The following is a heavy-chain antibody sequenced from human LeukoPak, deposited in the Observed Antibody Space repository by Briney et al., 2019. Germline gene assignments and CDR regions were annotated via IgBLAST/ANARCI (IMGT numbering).Heavy chain of an antibody. CDR2: INHSGST. CDR1: GGSFSGYY. V-gene: IGHV4-34*01. CDR3: ARGRAAGTYNS. D-gene: IGHD6-13*01. J-gene: IGHJ4*02. Sequence: PSETLSLTCAVYGGSFSGYYWSWIRQPPGKGLEWIGEINHSGSTNYNPSLKSRVTISVDRSKNQFSLKLSSVTAADTAVYYCARGRAAGTYNSWGQGTLVTVSS.